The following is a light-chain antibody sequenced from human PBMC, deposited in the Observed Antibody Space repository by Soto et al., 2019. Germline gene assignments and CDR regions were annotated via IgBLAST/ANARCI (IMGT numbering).Light chain of an antibody. J-gene: IGKJ1*01. CDR3: QRDYNNIRT. Sequence: DIQMTQSPSSLSASVGDSVTIKCRACQSIASYVNWYQQKPGKAPKLLILGAVILQSGVPSRFSGSGSGTDFTLTISSLQPEDFATYYCQRDYNNIRTFGQGTKVDIK. CDR1: QSIASY. V-gene: IGKV1-39*01. CDR2: GAV.